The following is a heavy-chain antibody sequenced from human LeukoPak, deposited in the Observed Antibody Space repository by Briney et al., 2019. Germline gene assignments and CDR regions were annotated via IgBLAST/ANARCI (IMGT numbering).Heavy chain of an antibody. CDR1: GFTFSSYG. D-gene: IGHD3-22*01. Sequence: GGSLRLSCAASGFTFSSYGMHWVRQAPGKGLEWVAFIRYDGSNKYYADSVKGRFTISRDNSKNTLYLQMNSLRAEDTAVYYCAKFGYDSSGYDYWGQGTLVTVSS. CDR3: AKFGYDSSGYDY. CDR2: IRYDGSNK. J-gene: IGHJ4*02. V-gene: IGHV3-30*02.